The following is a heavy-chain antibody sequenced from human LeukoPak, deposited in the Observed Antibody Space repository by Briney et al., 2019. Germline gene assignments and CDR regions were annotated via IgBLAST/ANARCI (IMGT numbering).Heavy chain of an antibody. D-gene: IGHD2-2*01. J-gene: IGHJ5*02. CDR1: GYTFTSYG. V-gene: IGHV1-18*01. CDR3: ARDTRHRYCSSSSCFRGWLDP. Sequence: GASVKVSCKASGYTFTSYGISWVRQAPGQGLEWMGWISAYNGKKNYAQKLQGRVTMTTDTSTSTAYMELRSLRSDDTAVYYCARDTRHRYCSSSSCFRGWLDPWGQGTPVTVSS. CDR2: ISAYNGKK.